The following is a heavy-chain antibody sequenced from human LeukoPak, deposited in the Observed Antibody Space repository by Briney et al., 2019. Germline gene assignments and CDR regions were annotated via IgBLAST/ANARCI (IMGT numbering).Heavy chain of an antibody. J-gene: IGHJ3*01. Sequence: SETLSLTCTVSGGSISSYYWSWIRQSAEKGLEWIGIFYTGGTSNYNPSLKSRVTMSLDTSKRQFSLTLTSVTAADTAVYYCARTREYKQWPFDLWGQGTMVTVSS. V-gene: IGHV4-4*07. CDR3: ARTREYKQWPFDL. CDR1: GGSISSYY. D-gene: IGHD6-19*01. CDR2: FYTGGTS.